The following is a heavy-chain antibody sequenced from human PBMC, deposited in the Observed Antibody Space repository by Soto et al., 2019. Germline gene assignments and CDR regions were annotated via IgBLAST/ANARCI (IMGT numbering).Heavy chain of an antibody. V-gene: IGHV5-10-1*01. D-gene: IGHD4-17*01. J-gene: IGHJ6*02. CDR3: ARNPFSVTAYYYYYGMDV. CDR1: GYSFTSYW. CDR2: IDPSDSYT. Sequence: PGESLKISCKGSGYSFTSYWISWVRQMPGKGLEWMGRIDPSDSYTNYSPSFQGHVTISADKSISTAYLQWSSLKASDTAMYYCARNPFSVTAYYYYYGMDVWGQGTTVTVSS.